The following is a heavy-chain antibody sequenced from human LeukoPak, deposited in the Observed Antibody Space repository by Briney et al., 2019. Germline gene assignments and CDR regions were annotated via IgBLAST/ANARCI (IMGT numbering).Heavy chain of an antibody. Sequence: AGGSLRLSCAASGFTFSSYWMSWVRQAPGKGLEWVANIKQDGSERYYVDSVKGRFTISRDNAKNSLYLQMNSLRAEDTAVYYCAREGVYERFVAFDIWGQGTMVTVSS. D-gene: IGHD3-16*01. CDR1: GFTFSSYW. CDR2: IKQDGSER. J-gene: IGHJ3*02. CDR3: AREGVYERFVAFDI. V-gene: IGHV3-7*01.